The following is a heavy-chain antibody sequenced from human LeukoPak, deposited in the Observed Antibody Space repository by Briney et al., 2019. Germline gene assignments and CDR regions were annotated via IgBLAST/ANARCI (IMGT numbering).Heavy chain of an antibody. CDR1: GGTFSSYA. Sequence: SVKVSCKASGGTFSSYAISWVRQAPGQGLEWMGGIIPIFGTANYAQKFQGRVTITADESTSTAYMELSSLRSEDTAVYYCARDYSGRGIVGATSYFDYWGQGTLVTVSS. D-gene: IGHD1-26*01. J-gene: IGHJ4*02. CDR3: ARDYSGRGIVGATSYFDY. V-gene: IGHV1-69*13. CDR2: IIPIFGTA.